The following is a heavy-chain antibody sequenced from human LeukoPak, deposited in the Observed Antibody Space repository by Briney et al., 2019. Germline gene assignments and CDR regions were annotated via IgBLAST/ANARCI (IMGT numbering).Heavy chain of an antibody. CDR3: ARVSSSWYQDWYFDL. CDR1: GYSISSSYY. J-gene: IGHJ2*01. CDR2: IYHSGST. D-gene: IGHD6-13*01. V-gene: IGHV4-38-2*02. Sequence: SETLSLTCTVSGYSISSSYYWGWIRQPPGKGLEWIGSIYHSGSTYYNPSLKSRVTMSVDTSKNQFSLKLSSVTAADTAVYYCARVSSSWYQDWYFDLWGRGTLVTVSS.